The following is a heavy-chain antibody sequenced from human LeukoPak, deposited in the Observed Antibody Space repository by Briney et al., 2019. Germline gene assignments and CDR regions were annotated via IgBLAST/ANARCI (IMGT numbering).Heavy chain of an antibody. CDR3: AREWDSGSYYLGYFDY. CDR1: GFTFSSYN. V-gene: IGHV3-21*01. D-gene: IGHD1-26*01. Sequence: GGSLRLCCAASGFTFSSYNINWVRQAPGKGLEWVSSISSSSSYIYYADSVKGRFTISRDNAKNSLYLQMNSLRAEDTAVYYCAREWDSGSYYLGYFDYWGQGTLVTVSS. CDR2: ISSSSSYI. J-gene: IGHJ4*02.